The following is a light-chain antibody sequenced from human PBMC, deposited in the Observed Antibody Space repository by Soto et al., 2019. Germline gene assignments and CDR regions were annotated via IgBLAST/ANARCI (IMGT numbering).Light chain of an antibody. J-gene: IGKJ2*01. CDR3: QQSYDTPYT. CDR2: ESS. CDR1: QNIRAF. V-gene: IGKV1-39*01. Sequence: DIQMTQSPSSLSASVGDRVTITCRASQNIRAFLNWYQQKPGKAPKLLIYESSTLQSGVPSSFNGSGSGTDFTLTISSLQPEDFGTYYCQQSYDTPYTFGQGTKLEI.